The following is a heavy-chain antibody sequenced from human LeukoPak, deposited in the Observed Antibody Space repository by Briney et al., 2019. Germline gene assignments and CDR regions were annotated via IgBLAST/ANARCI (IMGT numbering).Heavy chain of an antibody. CDR2: MNPNSGNT. Sequence: GASVKVSCKASGYTFTSYDINWVRQATGQGLEWMGWMNPNSGNTGYAQKFQGRVTMTRNTSISTAYMELSSLRSEDTAVYYCARGIVGAPPVATYYMDVWGKRTTVTVSS. CDR1: GYTFTSYD. CDR3: ARGIVGAPPVATYYMDV. D-gene: IGHD1-26*01. J-gene: IGHJ6*03. V-gene: IGHV1-8*01.